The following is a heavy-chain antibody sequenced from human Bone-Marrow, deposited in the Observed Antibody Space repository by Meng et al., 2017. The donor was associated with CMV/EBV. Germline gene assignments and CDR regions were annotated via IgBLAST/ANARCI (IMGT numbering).Heavy chain of an antibody. V-gene: IGHV3-21*01. CDR2: ISSSSSYI. CDR1: GFTFSSYS. CDR3: ARGDSGYDFGY. Sequence: SRAASGFTFSSYSMNWVRQAPGKGLEWVSSISSSSSYIYYADSVKGRFTISRDNAKNSLYLQMNSLRAEDTAVYYCARGDSGYDFGYWGQGTLVTVSS. D-gene: IGHD5-12*01. J-gene: IGHJ4*02.